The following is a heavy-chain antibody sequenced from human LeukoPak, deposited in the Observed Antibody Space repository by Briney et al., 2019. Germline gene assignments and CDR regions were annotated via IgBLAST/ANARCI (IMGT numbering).Heavy chain of an antibody. CDR2: IYYSGST. D-gene: IGHD2-2*01. Sequence: PSETLSLTRTVSGGSISSYYWSWIRQPPGKGLEWIGYIYYSGSTNYNPSLKSRVTISVDTSKNQFSLKLSSVTAADTAVYYCARGYAYYYMDVWGKGITVTVSS. J-gene: IGHJ6*03. CDR3: ARGYAYYYMDV. V-gene: IGHV4-59*12. CDR1: GGSISSYY.